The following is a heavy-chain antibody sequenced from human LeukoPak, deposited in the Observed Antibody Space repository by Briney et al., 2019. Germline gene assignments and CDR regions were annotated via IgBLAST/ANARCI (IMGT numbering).Heavy chain of an antibody. CDR1: GYSFTDYY. D-gene: IGHD4-23*01. CDR2: INPNSGGT. Sequence: GASVKVSCKASGYSFTDYYMRWVRRAPGQGLEWMGRINPNSGGTISAQDFQGRVTMTRDTSINTAYMELYSLRSDDTAVYYCARGADYGGNQRDGYWGQGTLVTVSS. V-gene: IGHV1-2*06. CDR3: ARGADYGGNQRDGY. J-gene: IGHJ4*02.